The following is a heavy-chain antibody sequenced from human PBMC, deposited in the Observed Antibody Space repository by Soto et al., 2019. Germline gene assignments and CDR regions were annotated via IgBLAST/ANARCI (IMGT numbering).Heavy chain of an antibody. CDR2: INADDDGT. Sequence: GASGEVSCEASGYSYIRYSIHWVRQAPGQGLEWMGWINADDDGTKYSQKFQGRITITRDTHASTIYLELSSLTSEDTAIYYCASTTGTYALEIWGQGTPVTVSS. V-gene: IGHV1-3*01. D-gene: IGHD1-1*01. J-gene: IGHJ4*02. CDR3: ASTTGTYALEI. CDR1: GYSYIRYS.